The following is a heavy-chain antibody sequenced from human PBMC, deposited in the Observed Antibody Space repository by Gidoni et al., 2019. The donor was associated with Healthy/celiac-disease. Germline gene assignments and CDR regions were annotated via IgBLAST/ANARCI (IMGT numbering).Heavy chain of an antibody. D-gene: IGHD6-13*01. Sequence: QVQLQESGPGLVKPSETLSLTCTVSGGSISSYYWSWIRQPPGKGLEWIGYIYYSGSTNYNPSLKSRVTISVDTSKNQFSLKLSSVTAADTAVYYCARSRSSSWYSRRGPGDGVGWFDPWGQGTLVTVSS. J-gene: IGHJ5*02. V-gene: IGHV4-59*08. CDR1: GGSISSYY. CDR3: ARSRSSSWYSRRGPGDGVGWFDP. CDR2: IYYSGST.